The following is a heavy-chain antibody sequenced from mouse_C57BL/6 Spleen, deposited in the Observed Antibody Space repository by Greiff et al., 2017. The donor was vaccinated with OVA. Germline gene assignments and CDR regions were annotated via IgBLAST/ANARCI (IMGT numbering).Heavy chain of an antibody. CDR2: IYPGDGDT. J-gene: IGHJ2*01. CDR1: GYAFSSSW. CDR3: ARWGERYFDY. V-gene: IGHV1-82*01. Sequence: QVQLQQSGPELVKPGASVKISCKASGYAFSSSWMNWVKQRPGKGLEWIGRIYPGDGDTNYNGKFKGKATLTADKSSSTAYMQLSSLTSEASAVYFCARWGERYFDYWGQGTTLTVSS.